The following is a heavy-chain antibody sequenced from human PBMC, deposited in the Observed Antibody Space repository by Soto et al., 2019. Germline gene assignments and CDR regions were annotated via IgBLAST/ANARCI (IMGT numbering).Heavy chain of an antibody. D-gene: IGHD3-3*01. J-gene: IGHJ6*02. Sequence: GGSLRLSCAASGFTVSSNYMSWVRQAPGKGLEWVSVIYSGGSTYYADSVKGRLTISRDNSKNTLYLQMNSLRAEDTAVYYCASPVLRFLEWSQADYYGMDGWGQGTTVTVSS. CDR2: IYSGGST. CDR1: GFTVSSNY. CDR3: ASPVLRFLEWSQADYYGMDG. V-gene: IGHV3-53*01.